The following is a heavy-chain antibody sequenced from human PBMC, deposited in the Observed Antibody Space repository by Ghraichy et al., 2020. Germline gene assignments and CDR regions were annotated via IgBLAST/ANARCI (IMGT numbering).Heavy chain of an antibody. J-gene: IGHJ4*02. Sequence: GGSLRLSCAASGFTFSSYAMSWVRQAPGKGLEWVSAISGSGGSTYYADSVKGRFTISRDNSKNTLYLQMNSLRAEDTAVYYCAKVPKGRDGYNSGSYFDYWGQGTLVTVSS. CDR3: AKVPKGRDGYNSGSYFDY. CDR1: GFTFSSYA. CDR2: ISGSGGST. D-gene: IGHD5-24*01. V-gene: IGHV3-23*01.